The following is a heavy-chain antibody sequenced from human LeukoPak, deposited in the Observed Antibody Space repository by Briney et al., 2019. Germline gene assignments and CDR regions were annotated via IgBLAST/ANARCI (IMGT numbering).Heavy chain of an antibody. Sequence: ASETLSLTCTVFGGSISSSSYCWGWIRQPPGKGLEWIGSIYYSGSTYYNPSLKSRVTISVDTSKNQFSLKLSSVTAADTAVYYCARQEIAIAAAGNWFNPWGQGTLVTVSS. V-gene: IGHV4-39*01. D-gene: IGHD6-13*01. J-gene: IGHJ5*02. CDR3: ARQEIAIAAAGNWFNP. CDR1: GGSISSSSYC. CDR2: IYYSGST.